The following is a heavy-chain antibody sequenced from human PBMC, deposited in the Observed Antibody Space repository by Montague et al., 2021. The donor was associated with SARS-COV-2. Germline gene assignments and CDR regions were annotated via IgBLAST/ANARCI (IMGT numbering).Heavy chain of an antibody. D-gene: IGHD3-16*01. V-gene: IGHV4-34*01. CDR2: IHHTGST. J-gene: IGHJ6*02. Sequence: SETLSLTCAVYGGSFSGYYWSWIRQPPGKGPEWIGQIHHTGSTIYKPSLKGRVTISEDTSKNPFSLKMTSVTAADTAVYFCARGGHQLRFGLDVWGQGTTVTVSS. CDR3: ARGGHQLRFGLDV. CDR1: GGSFSGYY.